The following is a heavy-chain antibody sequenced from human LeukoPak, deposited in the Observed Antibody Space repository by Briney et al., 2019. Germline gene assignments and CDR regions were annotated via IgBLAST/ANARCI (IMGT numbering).Heavy chain of an antibody. CDR3: AKSRAIDH. CDR2: ISGSGGRT. V-gene: IGHV3-23*01. D-gene: IGHD3-10*01. Sequence: GGSLRLSCAASGFTFSSSDMTWVRQAPRKGLECVSLISGSGGRTYYADSVKGRFTISRDNSKNTLYLQMNSLRAEDTAVYYCAKSRAIDHWGQGTLVTVSS. J-gene: IGHJ4*02. CDR1: GFTFSSSD.